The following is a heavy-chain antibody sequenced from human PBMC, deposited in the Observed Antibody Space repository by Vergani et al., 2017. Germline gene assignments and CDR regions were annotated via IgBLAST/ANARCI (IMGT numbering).Heavy chain of an antibody. CDR2: LRYDGSNE. J-gene: IGHJ5*02. Sequence: QVQLVESGGGVVQPGGSLRLSCAASGFSFSTYGMHWVRQAPGRGLEWVAFLRYDGSNEYYGDAVKGRFIISRDNSKGTLYLQLNSLRAEDTAVYYCARDLRLMYNRFDPWGQGTLVTVSS. V-gene: IGHV3-30*02. CDR1: GFSFSTYG. CDR3: ARDLRLMYNRFDP. D-gene: IGHD3-16*01.